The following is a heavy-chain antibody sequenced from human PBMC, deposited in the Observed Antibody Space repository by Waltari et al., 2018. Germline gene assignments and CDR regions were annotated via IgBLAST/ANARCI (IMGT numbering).Heavy chain of an antibody. D-gene: IGHD4-17*01. CDR3: ARVLGMATVLMDRFDP. J-gene: IGHJ5*02. CDR2: IKQDGSEK. V-gene: IGHV3-7*01. CDR1: GFTFSSSW. Sequence: EVQLVASGGGLVQPGGSLRLSCAASGFTFSSSWMSWVRQAPGKGLEWVANIKQDGSEKYYVDSVKGRFTISRDNAKNSLYLQMNSLRAEDTAVYYCARVLGMATVLMDRFDPWGQGTLVTVSS.